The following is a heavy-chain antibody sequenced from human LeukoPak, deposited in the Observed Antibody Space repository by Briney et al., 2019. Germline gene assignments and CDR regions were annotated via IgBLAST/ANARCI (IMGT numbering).Heavy chain of an antibody. CDR1: GFTFTTDN. CDR3: ARDLLGWELLYFHY. Sequence: PLGCLRLSSAASGFTFTTDNMNSVRQAPGQGLGWVSSFSGSIRFIYSADTAKGRVSISRDNTKKTLYLHMNSPRAQYTALYYIARDLLGWELLYFHYWGQGALVTVSS. J-gene: IGHJ4*02. V-gene: IGHV3-21*01. CDR2: FSGSIRFI. D-gene: IGHD1-26*01.